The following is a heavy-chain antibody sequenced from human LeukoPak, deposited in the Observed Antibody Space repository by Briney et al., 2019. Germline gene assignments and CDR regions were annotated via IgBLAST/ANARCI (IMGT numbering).Heavy chain of an antibody. CDR2: IYYSGST. CDR3: AAISGWYVLSPDY. Sequence: SETLSLTCTVSGVSISSSSYYWGWIRQPPGKGLEWIGSIYYSGSTYYNPSLKSRVTISVDTSKNQFSLKLSSVTAADTAVYYCAAISGWYVLSPDYWGQGTLVTVSS. CDR1: GVSISSSSYY. J-gene: IGHJ4*02. V-gene: IGHV4-39*01. D-gene: IGHD6-19*01.